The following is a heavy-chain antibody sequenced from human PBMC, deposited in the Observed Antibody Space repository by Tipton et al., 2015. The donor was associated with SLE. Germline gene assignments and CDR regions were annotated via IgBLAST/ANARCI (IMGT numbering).Heavy chain of an antibody. CDR1: GGSISSYF. J-gene: IGHJ4*02. D-gene: IGHD6-13*01. CDR3: ARFIAAAGILY. V-gene: IGHV4-59*01. CDR2: IYYSGST. Sequence: TLSLTCTVSGGSISSYFWSWIRQSPGKGLEWIGSIYYSGSTNYNPSLKSRVTISVDTSKNQFSLKLSSVTAADTAVYYCARFIAAAGILYWGQGTLVTVSS.